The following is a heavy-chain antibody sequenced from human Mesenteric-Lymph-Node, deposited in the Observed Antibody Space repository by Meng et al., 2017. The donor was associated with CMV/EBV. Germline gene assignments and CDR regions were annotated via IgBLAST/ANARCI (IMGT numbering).Heavy chain of an antibody. Sequence: GESLKISCVASGFTFSNSAMSWVRQIPGKGLEWVSTFGGSGGSTYYADSVKGRLTISRDNSKHTVYLQMNSLRAEDTAVYYCAKGLDHLVNYFDYWGQGTLVTVSS. CDR1: GFTFSNSA. CDR2: FGGSGGST. J-gene: IGHJ4*02. V-gene: IGHV3-23*01. CDR3: AKGLDHLVNYFDY. D-gene: IGHD4-23*01.